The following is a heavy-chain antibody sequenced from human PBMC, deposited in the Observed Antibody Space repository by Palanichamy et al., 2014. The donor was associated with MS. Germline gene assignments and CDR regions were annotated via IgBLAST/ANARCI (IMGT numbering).Heavy chain of an antibody. CDR3: ARDQGRDSNSWYINKNYYYYGLDV. CDR1: GYTFTSYA. D-gene: IGHD6-13*01. J-gene: IGHJ6*02. CDR2: INAGNGNT. Sequence: QVQLVQSGAEVKKPGASVKVSCKASGYTFTSYAMHWVRQAPGQRLEWMGWINAGNGNTKYSQKFQGRVTITRDTSASTAYMELSSLRSEDTAVYYCARDQGRDSNSWYINKNYYYYGLDVWGQGTTVTVSS. V-gene: IGHV1-3*01.